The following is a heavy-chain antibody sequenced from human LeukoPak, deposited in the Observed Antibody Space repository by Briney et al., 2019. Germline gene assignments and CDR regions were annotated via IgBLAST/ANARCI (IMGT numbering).Heavy chain of an antibody. CDR1: GFTFSNYA. D-gene: IGHD1-26*01. CDR2: ISSSSSYI. J-gene: IGHJ4*02. Sequence: PGGSLRLSCAASGFTFSNYAMAWVRQAPGKGLEWVSSISSSSSYIYYADSVKGRFTISRDNAKNSLYLQMNSLRAEDTALYYCARDTVGVTDYWGQGTLVTVSS. CDR3: ARDTVGVTDY. V-gene: IGHV3-21*01.